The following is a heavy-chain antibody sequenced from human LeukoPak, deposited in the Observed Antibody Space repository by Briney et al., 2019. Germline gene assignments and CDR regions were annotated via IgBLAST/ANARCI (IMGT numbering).Heavy chain of an antibody. CDR1: GYTFTGYY. V-gene: IGHV1-2*02. CDR3: ARDLMVRGGMDV. J-gene: IGHJ6*04. D-gene: IGHD3-10*01. CDR2: INPNSGGS. Sequence: ASVKVSCKASGYTFTGYYIHWVRQAPGQGLEWMGWINPNSGGSNFAEKFQDRVTMTRDTSISTAYMEVSSLRSDDTAVYYCARDLMVRGGMDVWGKGTMVTISS.